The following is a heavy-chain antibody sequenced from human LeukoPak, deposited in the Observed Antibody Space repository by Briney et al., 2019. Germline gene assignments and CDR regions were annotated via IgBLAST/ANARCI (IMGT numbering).Heavy chain of an antibody. D-gene: IGHD3-10*01. CDR2: IYHSGST. CDR3: ARSGTTMVRGVMSFDY. Sequence: SGTLSLTCAVSGGSISSSNWWSWVRQPPGKGLEWIGEIYHSGSTNYNPSLKSRVTISVDKSKNQFSLKLSSVTAADTAVYYCARSGTTMVRGVMSFDYWGQGTLVTVSS. V-gene: IGHV4-4*02. J-gene: IGHJ4*02. CDR1: GGSISSSNW.